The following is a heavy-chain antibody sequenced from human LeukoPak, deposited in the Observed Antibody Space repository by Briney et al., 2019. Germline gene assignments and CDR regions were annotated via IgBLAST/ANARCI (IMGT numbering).Heavy chain of an antibody. CDR1: GYSINSGYY. V-gene: IGHV4-38-2*02. D-gene: IGHD3-10*01. J-gene: IGHJ5*02. CDR2: INHSGST. CDR3: ARRLVRGARHSP. Sequence: SETLSLTCTVSGYSINSGYYWDWIRQPPGKGLEWIGEINHSGSTNYNTSLKSRVTISVDTSKNQYSLKLSSVTAADTAVYYCARRLVRGARHSPWGQGTLVTVSS.